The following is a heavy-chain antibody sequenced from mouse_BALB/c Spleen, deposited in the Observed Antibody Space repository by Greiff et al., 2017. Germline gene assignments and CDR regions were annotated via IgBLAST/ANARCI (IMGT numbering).Heavy chain of an antibody. J-gene: IGHJ4*01. CDR1: GFTFSSYT. Sequence: DVMLVESGGGLVQPGGSLKLSCAASGFTFSSYTMSWVRQTPEKRLEWVAYISNCGGSTYYPDTVKGRFTISRDNAKNTLYLQMSSLKSEDTAMYYCARHGDAMDYWGQGTSVTVSS. CDR3: ARHGDAMDY. V-gene: IGHV5-12-2*01. CDR2: ISNCGGST.